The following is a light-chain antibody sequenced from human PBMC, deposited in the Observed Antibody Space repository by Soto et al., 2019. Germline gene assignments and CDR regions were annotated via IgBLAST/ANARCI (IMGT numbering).Light chain of an antibody. CDR1: NSDGGNYNL. Sequence: QSVLTQPASVSGSPGQSITLSSTVTNSDGGNYNLVSWYQQHPGKAYKLMIYEVSKRPSGVSNRFSGSKSGNTASLTISGLQAEDEADYYCCSYAGSSTSVFGTGTKVTVL. CDR3: CSYAGSSTSV. J-gene: IGLJ1*01. CDR2: EVS. V-gene: IGLV2-23*02.